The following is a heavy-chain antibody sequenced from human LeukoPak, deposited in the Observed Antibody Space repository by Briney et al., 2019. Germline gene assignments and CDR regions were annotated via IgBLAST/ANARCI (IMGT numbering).Heavy chain of an antibody. Sequence: SETLSLTCTVSGGSISSSSYYWGWIRQPPGKGLEWIGSIYYSGSTYYNPSLKSRVTISVDTSKNQFSLKLSSVTAADTAVYYCARPKLRSSARSRNYFDYWGQGTLVTVSS. D-gene: IGHD2/OR15-2a*01. J-gene: IGHJ4*02. CDR1: GGSISSSSYY. V-gene: IGHV4-39*07. CDR2: IYYSGST. CDR3: ARPKLRSSARSRNYFDY.